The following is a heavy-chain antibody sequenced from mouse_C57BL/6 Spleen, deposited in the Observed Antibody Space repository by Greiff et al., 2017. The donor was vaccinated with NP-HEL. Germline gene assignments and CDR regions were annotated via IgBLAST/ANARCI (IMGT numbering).Heavy chain of an antibody. CDR2: ISDGGSYT. J-gene: IGHJ3*01. CDR1: GFTFSSYA. D-gene: IGHD2-5*01. CDR3: ARDHGYSNYFAY. Sequence: EVQLVESGGGLVKPGGSLKLSCAASGFTFSSYAMSWVRQTPEKRLEWVATISDGGSYTYYPDNVKGRFTISRDNAKNNLYLQMSHLKSEDTAMYYCARDHGYSNYFAYWGQGTLVTVSA. V-gene: IGHV5-4*01.